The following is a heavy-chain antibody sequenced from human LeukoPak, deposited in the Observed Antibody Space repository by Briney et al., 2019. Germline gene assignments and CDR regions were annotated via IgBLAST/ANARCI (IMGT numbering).Heavy chain of an antibody. D-gene: IGHD3-10*01. Sequence: GGSLRLSCAASGFTFSSYAMSWVRHGPGEGLEWVSAISGSGGSTYYADSVKGRFTISRDNSKNTLYLQMNSLRAEDTAVYYCARGGSRYFHNWGQGTLVTVST. CDR3: ARGGSRYFHN. CDR2: ISGSGGST. V-gene: IGHV3-23*01. CDR1: GFTFSSYA. J-gene: IGHJ4*02.